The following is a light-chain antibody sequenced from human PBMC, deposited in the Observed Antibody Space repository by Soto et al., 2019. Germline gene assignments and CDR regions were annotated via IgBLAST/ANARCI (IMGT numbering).Light chain of an antibody. CDR1: SSNIGSNY. Sequence: VLTQPPSASGTPGQRVTISCSGSSSNIGSNYVYWYQQLPGTAPKLLIYRNNQRPSGVPDRFSGSKSGTSASLAISGLRSEDEADYYCAAWDDSLSGYVFGTGTKLTVL. V-gene: IGLV1-47*01. J-gene: IGLJ1*01. CDR2: RNN. CDR3: AAWDDSLSGYV.